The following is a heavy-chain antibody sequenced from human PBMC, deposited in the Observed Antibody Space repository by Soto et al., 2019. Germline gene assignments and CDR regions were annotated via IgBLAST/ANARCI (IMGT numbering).Heavy chain of an antibody. J-gene: IGHJ4*02. CDR1: GFTFSSYS. CDR2: ISSSSSTI. V-gene: IGHV3-48*01. Sequence: EVQLVESGGGLVQPGGSLRLSCAASGFTFSSYSMNWVRQAPGKGLEWVSYISSSSSTIYYADSVKGRFTISRDNAKNSLYLQMNSLRAEDTAVYYCARDPSRSSGSYSDYWGQGTLVTVSS. CDR3: ARDPSRSSGSYSDY. D-gene: IGHD3-10*01.